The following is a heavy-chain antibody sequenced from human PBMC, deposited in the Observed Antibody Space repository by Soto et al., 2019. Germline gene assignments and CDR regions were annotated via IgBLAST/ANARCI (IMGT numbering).Heavy chain of an antibody. J-gene: IGHJ4*02. CDR1: GSTFTSYA. CDR2: INAGNGNT. D-gene: IGHD1-1*01. Sequence: ASVQVSCRASGSTFTSYAMHSVRQAPGQRLEWMGWINAGNGNTKYSQKFQGRVTITRDTSASTAYMELSSLRSEVTAVYYCARSRSEQHIDCWGQGTLVAVSS. V-gene: IGHV1-3*01. CDR3: ARSRSEQHIDC.